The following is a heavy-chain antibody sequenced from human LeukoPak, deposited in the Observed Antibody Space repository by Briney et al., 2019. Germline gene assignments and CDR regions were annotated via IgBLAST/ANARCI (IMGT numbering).Heavy chain of an antibody. CDR2: IKEDGSEK. Sequence: GGSLRLSCAASGFTLSTYWMTWVRQAPGKGLEWVANIKEDGSEKYYVDSVKGRFTISSDNAKNSLYLQMNSLRAEDTAVYYCASSAFDIWGQGTLVTVSS. V-gene: IGHV3-7*01. CDR3: ASSAFDI. CDR1: GFTLSTYW. J-gene: IGHJ3*02.